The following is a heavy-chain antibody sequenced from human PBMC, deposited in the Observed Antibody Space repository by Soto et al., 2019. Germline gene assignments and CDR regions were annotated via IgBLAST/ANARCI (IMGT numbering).Heavy chain of an antibody. D-gene: IGHD3-10*01. V-gene: IGHV3-33*01. Sequence: PGGSLRLSCAASGFTFSSYGMHWVRQAPGKGLEWVAVIWYDGSNKYYADSVKGRFTISRDNSKNTLYLQMNSLRAEDTAVYYCARDSNLLWFGENPIDDWGQGTLVTVSS. CDR1: GFTFSSYG. CDR3: ARDSNLLWFGENPIDD. CDR2: IWYDGSNK. J-gene: IGHJ4*02.